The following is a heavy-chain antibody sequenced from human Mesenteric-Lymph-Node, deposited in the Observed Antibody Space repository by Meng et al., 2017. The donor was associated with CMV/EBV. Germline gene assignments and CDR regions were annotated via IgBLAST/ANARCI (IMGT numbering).Heavy chain of an antibody. V-gene: IGHV3-21*01. J-gene: IGHJ5*02. Sequence: GGSLRLSCAASGFTFSSYAMSWVRQAPGKGLEWVSSITSSNNYRNYADSVKGRFTISRDNAKNSLYLQMDSLRVEDTAVYYCATLNWFDPWGQGTLVTVSS. CDR1: GFTFSSYA. CDR3: ATLNWFDP. CDR2: ITSSNNYR.